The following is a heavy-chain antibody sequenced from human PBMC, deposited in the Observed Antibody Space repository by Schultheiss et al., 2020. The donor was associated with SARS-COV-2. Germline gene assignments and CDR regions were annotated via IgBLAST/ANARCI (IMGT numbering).Heavy chain of an antibody. CDR2: INHSGST. Sequence: SQTLSLTCAVYGGSFSGYYWSWIRQPPGKGLEWIGEINHSGSTNYNPSLKSRVTISVDTSKNQFSLKLSSVTAADTAVYYCARVGWGLELLLSAFDIWGQGTMVTVSS. CDR1: GGSFSGYY. V-gene: IGHV4-34*01. D-gene: IGHD1-7*01. J-gene: IGHJ3*02. CDR3: ARVGWGLELLLSAFDI.